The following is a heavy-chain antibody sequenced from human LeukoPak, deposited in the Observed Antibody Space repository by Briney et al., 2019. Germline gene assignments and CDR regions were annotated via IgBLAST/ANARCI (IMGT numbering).Heavy chain of an antibody. CDR3: ARDAPSETTMVSAFDI. CDR2: IIPIFGTA. CDR1: GGTFSTYA. J-gene: IGHJ3*02. Sequence: SVKVSCKAYGGTFSTYAISWVRQAPGQGLEWMGGIIPIFGTANYAQKFQGRVTISADEFARTAYVEVSSLRSEDTAVYYCARDAPSETTMVSAFDIWDQGTMVTVSS. D-gene: IGHD5-18*01. V-gene: IGHV1-69*13.